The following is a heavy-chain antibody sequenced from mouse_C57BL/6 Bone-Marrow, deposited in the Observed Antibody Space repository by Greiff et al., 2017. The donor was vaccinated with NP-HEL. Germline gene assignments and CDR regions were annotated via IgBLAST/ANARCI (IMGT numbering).Heavy chain of an antibody. CDR2: IDPSDSYT. J-gene: IGHJ2*01. CDR3: ARWEHDGPVDY. Sequence: QVQLQQPGAELVRPGTSVKLSCKASGYTFTSYWMHWVKQRPGQGLEWIGVIDPSDSYTNYNQKFKGKATLTVDTSSSTAYMQLSSLTSEDSAVYYCARWEHDGPVDYWGQGTTLTVSS. V-gene: IGHV1-59*01. CDR1: GYTFTSYW. D-gene: IGHD2-3*01.